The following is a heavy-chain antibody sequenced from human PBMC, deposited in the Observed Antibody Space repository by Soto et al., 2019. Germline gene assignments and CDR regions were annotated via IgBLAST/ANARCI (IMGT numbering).Heavy chain of an antibody. CDR2: INHSGST. J-gene: IGHJ5*02. V-gene: IGHV4-34*01. D-gene: IGHD1-26*01. CDR1: GGSFSGYY. CDR3: ARGVGATIFGWFDP. Sequence: SETLSLTCAVYGGSFSGYYWSWIRQPPGKGLEWIGEINHSGSTNYNPSLKSRVTISVDTSKNQFSLKLSSVTAADTAVYYCARGVGATIFGWFDPWGQGTLVTSPQ.